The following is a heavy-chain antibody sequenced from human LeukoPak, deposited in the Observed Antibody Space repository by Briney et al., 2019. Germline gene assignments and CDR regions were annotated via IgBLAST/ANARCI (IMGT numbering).Heavy chain of an antibody. V-gene: IGHV4-38-2*02. Sequence: SETLSLTCTVSGYSISSGYYWGWIRQPPGKGLEWIGSIYHSGSTYYNPSLKSRVTISVDTSKNQFSLKLSSVTAADTAVYYCARLPTRSWYPSRFDRWGQGTLVTVSS. J-gene: IGHJ1*01. D-gene: IGHD6-13*01. CDR2: IYHSGST. CDR1: GYSISSGYY. CDR3: ARLPTRSWYPSRFDR.